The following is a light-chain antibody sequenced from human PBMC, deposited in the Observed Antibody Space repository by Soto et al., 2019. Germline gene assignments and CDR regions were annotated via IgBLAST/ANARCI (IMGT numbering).Light chain of an antibody. CDR3: LQGTHWPYT. V-gene: IGKV2-30*02. CDR2: QVS. J-gene: IGKJ2*01. CDR1: RSVVHSDGNTY. Sequence: DTVLTQAPLSLPVTLGQPASISCMSSRSVVHSDGNTYLNWFHQRPGQSPRRLLYQVSHRDSGVPDRFSGSGSGSDFTLNISWVEAEDGGIYYCLQGTHWPYTFGQGTRLEIK.